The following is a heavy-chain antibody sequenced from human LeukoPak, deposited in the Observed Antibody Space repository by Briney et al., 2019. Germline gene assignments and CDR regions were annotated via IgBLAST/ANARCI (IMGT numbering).Heavy chain of an antibody. V-gene: IGHV3-48*03. D-gene: IGHD5-18*01. J-gene: IGHJ4*02. Sequence: GGSLRLSCAASGFTFSSYEMNWVRQAPGKGLEWVSYISSSGSTIYYADSVKGRFTISRDNAKNSLYLQMNSLRAEDTAVYYCASFAAYGHSYRYYFDYWGQGTLVTVSS. CDR2: ISSSGSTI. CDR3: ASFAAYGHSYRYYFDY. CDR1: GFTFSSYE.